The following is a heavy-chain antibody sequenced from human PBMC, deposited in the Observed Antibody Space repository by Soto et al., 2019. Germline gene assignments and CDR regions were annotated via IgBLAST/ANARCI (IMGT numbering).Heavy chain of an antibody. CDR3: AKVFGYSGYYYYGMDV. J-gene: IGHJ6*02. CDR2: ISAGGDTT. V-gene: IGHV3-23*01. D-gene: IGHD5-12*01. Sequence: PGGSLRLSCAASGFTFSSYAMNWVRQAPGKGLEWVSGISAGGDTTYYAGSVKGRFTISRDNSKNTLYLEMNSLRAEDAAIYYCAKVFGYSGYYYYGMDVWGQGTTVTVSS. CDR1: GFTFSSYA.